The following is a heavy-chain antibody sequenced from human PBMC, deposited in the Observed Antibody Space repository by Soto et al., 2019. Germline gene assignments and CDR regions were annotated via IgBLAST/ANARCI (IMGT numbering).Heavy chain of an antibody. Sequence: EVQLVESGGGLVQPGGSLRLSCVASGFTFSSSEMYWVRQALGKGLEWVSYIHPAGQPIFYADSVKGRFTISRDNAKNALYPAMNSLRAEDTAVYYCARRGSSWGQGTMVTVSS. CDR3: ARRGSS. CDR2: IHPAGQPI. J-gene: IGHJ3*01. D-gene: IGHD2-2*01. V-gene: IGHV3-48*03. CDR1: GFTFSSSE.